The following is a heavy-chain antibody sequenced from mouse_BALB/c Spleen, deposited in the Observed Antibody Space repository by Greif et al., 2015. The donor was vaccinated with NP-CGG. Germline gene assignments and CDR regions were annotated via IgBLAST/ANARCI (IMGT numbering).Heavy chain of an antibody. V-gene: IGHV5-4*02. J-gene: IGHJ4*01. Sequence: EVMLVESGGGLVKPGGSLKLSCAASGFTFSDYYMYWVRQTPEKRLEWVATISDGGSYTYYPDSVKGRFTISRDNAENNLYLQMSSLKSEDTAMYYCARDTVVTNYYAMDYWGQGTSVTVSS. CDR2: ISDGGSYT. CDR3: ARDTVVTNYYAMDY. D-gene: IGHD1-1*01. CDR1: GFTFSDYY.